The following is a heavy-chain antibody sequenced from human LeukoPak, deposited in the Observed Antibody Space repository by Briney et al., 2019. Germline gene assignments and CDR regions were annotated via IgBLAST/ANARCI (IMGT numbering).Heavy chain of an antibody. CDR1: GYTFTSFG. CDR3: ARESRGNAVGANYY. V-gene: IGHV1-18*01. CDR2: ISPYNGNT. Sequence: ASVKVSCKASGYTFTSFGLSWVRQAPGQGLEWMGWISPYNGNTNYAQKLQDRVTMTTDTSTSTAYMELRSLRSDDTAVYYCARESRGNAVGANYYWGQGTLVTVSS. J-gene: IGHJ4*02. D-gene: IGHD1-26*01.